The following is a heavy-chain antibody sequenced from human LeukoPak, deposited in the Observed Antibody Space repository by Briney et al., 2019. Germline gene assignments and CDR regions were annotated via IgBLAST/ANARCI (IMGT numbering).Heavy chain of an antibody. CDR3: ARGDTWVVDY. J-gene: IGHJ4*02. Sequence: PGGSLRLSCAASGFTFSSYSMNWVRQAPGKGLEWVSAISGSGGSTYYAVSVKGRFTISRDNSKNTLYLQMSSLRAEDTAVYHCARGDTWVVDYWGQGTQVAVSS. D-gene: IGHD2-2*02. CDR2: ISGSGGST. CDR1: GFTFSSYS. V-gene: IGHV3-23*01.